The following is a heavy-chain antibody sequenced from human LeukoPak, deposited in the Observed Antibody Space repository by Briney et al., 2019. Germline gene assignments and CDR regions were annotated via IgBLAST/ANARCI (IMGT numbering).Heavy chain of an antibody. D-gene: IGHD3-10*01. CDR2: IYSGGST. CDR1: GFTVSSNY. V-gene: IGHV3-53*01. J-gene: IGHJ4*02. Sequence: GGSLRLSCAASGFTVSSNYMSWVRQAPGKGLEWVSVIYSGGSTYYADSVKGRFTISRDNSKNTLYLQMNSLRAEDTAVYYCAREMWGGSGSSVLDYWGQGTLVTVSS. CDR3: AREMWGGSGSSVLDY.